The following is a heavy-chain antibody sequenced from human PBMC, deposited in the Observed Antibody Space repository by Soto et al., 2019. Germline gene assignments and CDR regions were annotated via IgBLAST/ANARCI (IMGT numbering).Heavy chain of an antibody. D-gene: IGHD2-21*02. CDR3: ARDKYCGGDCYPGKHMDV. J-gene: IGHJ6*02. V-gene: IGHV4-31*03. Sequence: QVQLQESGPGLVKPSQTLSLTCTVSGGCISSGGYYWSWIRQHPGKGLEWIGYIYYSGSTYYNPSLKSRVTISVDTSKNQFSLKLSSVTAADTAVYYCARDKYCGGDCYPGKHMDVWGQGTTVTVSS. CDR1: GGCISSGGYY. CDR2: IYYSGST.